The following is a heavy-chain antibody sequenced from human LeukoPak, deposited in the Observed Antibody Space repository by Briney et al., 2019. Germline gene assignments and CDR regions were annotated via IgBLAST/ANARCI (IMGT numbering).Heavy chain of an antibody. CDR1: GFNFGTYW. J-gene: IGHJ4*02. D-gene: IGHD6-19*01. Sequence: GGSLRLSCAASGFNFGTYWMSWVRQAPGKGLEWVSYISTSGRTIYYADSVKGRFTISRDNAKNSLYLQMNSLRAEDTAVYFCARDSSGWDVDYWGQGTQVIVSS. CDR3: ARDSSGWDVDY. V-gene: IGHV3-48*04. CDR2: ISTSGRTI.